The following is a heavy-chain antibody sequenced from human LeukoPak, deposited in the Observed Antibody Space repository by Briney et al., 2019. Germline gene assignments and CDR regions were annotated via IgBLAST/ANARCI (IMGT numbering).Heavy chain of an antibody. J-gene: IGHJ5*02. D-gene: IGHD2-2*01. CDR2: IYYSGST. CDR3: ARAYYCGSTSCYDSRWFDP. Sequence: PSQTLSLTCTVPGGSISSGDYYWSWIRQPPGKGLEWIGYIYYSGSTYYNPSLKSRVTISVDTSKNQFSLKLSSVTAADTAVYYCARAYYCGSTSCYDSRWFDPWGQGTLVTVSS. CDR1: GGSISSGDYY. V-gene: IGHV4-30-4*01.